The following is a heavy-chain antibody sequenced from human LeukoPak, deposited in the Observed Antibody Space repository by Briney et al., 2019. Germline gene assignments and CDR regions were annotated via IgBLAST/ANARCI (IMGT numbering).Heavy chain of an antibody. CDR2: IHHSGST. D-gene: IGHD2-8*02. V-gene: IGHV4-38-2*02. CDR3: ARDAAGGGYYYYYMDV. J-gene: IGHJ6*03. CDR1: DYSISTVYY. Sequence: SETLSLTCTVSDYSISTVYYWGWIRQPPGKGLEWIASIHHSGSTDYNPSLKSRVTISVDTSKNQFSLNLKYVTAADTAVYHCARDAAGGGYYYYYMDVWGKGTTVTVSS.